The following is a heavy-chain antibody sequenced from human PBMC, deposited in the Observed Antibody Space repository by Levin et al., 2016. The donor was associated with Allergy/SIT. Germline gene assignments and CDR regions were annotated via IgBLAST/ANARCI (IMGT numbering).Heavy chain of an antibody. CDR3: ARHELMATYDY. Sequence: SETLSLTCTVSGGSISSSSYYWGWIRQPPGKGLEWIGSIYYSGSTYYNPSLKSRVTISVDTSKNQFSLKLSSVTAADTAVYYCARHELMATYDYWGQGTLVTVSS. CDR1: GGSISSSSYY. V-gene: IGHV4-39*01. J-gene: IGHJ4*02. CDR2: IYYSGST. D-gene: IGHD5-24*01.